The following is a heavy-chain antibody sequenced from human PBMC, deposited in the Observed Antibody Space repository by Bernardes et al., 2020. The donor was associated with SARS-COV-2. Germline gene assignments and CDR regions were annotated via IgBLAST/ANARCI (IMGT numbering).Heavy chain of an antibody. Sequence: SETLSLTCTVSGGSISSSSYYWGWIRQPPGKGLEWIGSIYYSGSTYYNPSLKSRVTISVDTSKNQFSLKLSSVTAADTAVYYCARLRRYCSGGSCPGYYYDYYGMDVWGQGTTVTVSS. V-gene: IGHV4-39*01. CDR2: IYYSGST. D-gene: IGHD2-15*01. CDR3: ARLRRYCSGGSCPGYYYDYYGMDV. CDR1: GGSISSSSYY. J-gene: IGHJ6*02.